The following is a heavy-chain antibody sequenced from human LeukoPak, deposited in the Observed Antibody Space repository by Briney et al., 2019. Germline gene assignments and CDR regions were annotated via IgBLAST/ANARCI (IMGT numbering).Heavy chain of an antibody. CDR3: ARDAVVPASLLDY. Sequence: SETLSLTCTVSGYSISNGYCWGWIRQPPGKGLEWIGSIYHSGSTYYNPSLKSRVTISVDTSKNQFSLKLTSVTAADTAVYYCARDAVVPASLLDYWGQGTLVTVSS. CDR1: GYSISNGYC. D-gene: IGHD2-2*01. V-gene: IGHV4-38-2*02. J-gene: IGHJ4*02. CDR2: IYHSGST.